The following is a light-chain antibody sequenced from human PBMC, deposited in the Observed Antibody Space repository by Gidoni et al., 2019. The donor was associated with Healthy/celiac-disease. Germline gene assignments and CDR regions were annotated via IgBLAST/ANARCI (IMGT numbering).Light chain of an antibody. CDR3: QSYDSSLSAL. CDR1: SSNIGAGYD. Sequence: QSVLTQPPSVSGAPGQGVTISCTGSSSNIGAGYDVHWYQQLPGTAPKRLIYGNSNRPSGVPDRFSGSKSGTSASLAITGLQAEDEADYYCQSYDSSLSALFGGGTKLTVL. J-gene: IGLJ2*01. V-gene: IGLV1-40*01. CDR2: GNS.